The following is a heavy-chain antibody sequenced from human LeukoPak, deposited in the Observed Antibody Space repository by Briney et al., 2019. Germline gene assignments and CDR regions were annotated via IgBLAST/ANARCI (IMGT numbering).Heavy chain of an antibody. CDR2: IHYSGRT. CDR1: RGSISTYC. CDR3: ARALPPDLLVAGGGWFGP. J-gene: IGHJ5*02. Sequence: KPSETLSLTCTVSRGSISTYCWSWIRQPPGKGLEWIGYIHYSGRTDYNPSLRSRVTISVDTSKNQFSLKLSSVTAADTAVYYCARALPPDLLVAGGGWFGPWGQGTLVTVSS. D-gene: IGHD6-19*01. V-gene: IGHV4-59*01.